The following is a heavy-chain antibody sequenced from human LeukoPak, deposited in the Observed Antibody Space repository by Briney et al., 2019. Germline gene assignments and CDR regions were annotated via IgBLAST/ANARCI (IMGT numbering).Heavy chain of an antibody. V-gene: IGHV4-59*01. CDR1: SASLSSYY. CDR2: TSDTGKT. J-gene: IGHJ4*02. CDR3: VTGYYEPFDN. D-gene: IGHD3-3*01. Sequence: SETLSLTCNVSSASLSSYYWGWIRQSPGKGLEWLGYTSDTGKTDYNPSLKSRGNLSLDMSKNQFSLRLTSVTAADTAVYYCVTGYYEPFDNWGQGTLVFVSS.